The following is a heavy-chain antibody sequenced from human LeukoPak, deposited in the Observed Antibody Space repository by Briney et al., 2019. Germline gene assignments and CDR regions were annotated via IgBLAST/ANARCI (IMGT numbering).Heavy chain of an antibody. Sequence: SETLSLTCAVYGGSFSGYYWSWIRQPPGKGLEWIGEINHSGSTNYNPSLKSRVTISVDTSKNQFSLKLSSVTAADTAVYYCARVVRSRVWEKEYYYYYYMDVWGKGTTVTVSS. CDR3: ARVVRSRVWEKEYYYYYYMDV. J-gene: IGHJ6*03. CDR1: GGSFSGYY. D-gene: IGHD2-21*01. V-gene: IGHV4-34*01. CDR2: INHSGST.